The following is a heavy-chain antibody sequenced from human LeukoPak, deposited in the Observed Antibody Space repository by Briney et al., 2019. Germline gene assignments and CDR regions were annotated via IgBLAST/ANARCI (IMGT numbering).Heavy chain of an antibody. CDR2: INPSGGST. Sequence: ASVKVSCKASGYTFTSYYMHWVRQAPGQGLEWMGIINPSGGSTSYAQKFQGRVTITRDTSASTAHMELSSLRSEDTAVYYCARMYYDSRDDYWGQGTLVTVSS. J-gene: IGHJ4*02. CDR1: GYTFTSYY. V-gene: IGHV1-46*01. CDR3: ARMYYDSRDDY. D-gene: IGHD3-22*01.